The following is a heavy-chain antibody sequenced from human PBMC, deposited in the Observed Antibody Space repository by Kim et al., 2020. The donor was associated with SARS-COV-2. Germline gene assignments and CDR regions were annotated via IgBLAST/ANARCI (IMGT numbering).Heavy chain of an antibody. Sequence: GGSLRLSCAASGFTFSSYSMNWVRQAPGKGLEWVSYISSRSSTIYYADSVKGRFTISRDNAKNSLYLQMNSLRAEDTAVYYCARGPGRSGYASWSQYYYYGMDVWGQGTTVTVSS. D-gene: IGHD5-12*01. CDR3: ARGPGRSGYASWSQYYYYGMDV. CDR2: ISSRSSTI. CDR1: GFTFSSYS. J-gene: IGHJ6*02. V-gene: IGHV3-48*04.